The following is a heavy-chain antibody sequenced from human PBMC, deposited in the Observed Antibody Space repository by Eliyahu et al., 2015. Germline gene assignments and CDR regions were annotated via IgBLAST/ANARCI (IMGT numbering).Heavy chain of an antibody. D-gene: IGHD4-11*01. CDR1: XFTFSSYA. J-gene: IGHJ4*02. V-gene: IGHV3-23*01. CDR3: AGPGSDYRYFEL. CDR2: ISTSGGST. Sequence: EVQLLESXXGLVRPGESLXLXCAASXFTFSSYALRWLXQSPGRGLGWVSSISTSGGSTYYADSVKGRFIISRDNSKNTLDLQMNSLRAEDTAVYYCAGPGSDYRYFELWGQGTLVTVSS.